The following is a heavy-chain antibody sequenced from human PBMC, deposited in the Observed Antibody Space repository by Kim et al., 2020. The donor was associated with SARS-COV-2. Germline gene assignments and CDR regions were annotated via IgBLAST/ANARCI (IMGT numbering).Heavy chain of an antibody. D-gene: IGHD1-20*01. V-gene: IGHV3-15*01. CDR3: TTDGPSITGTTGAHDAFDI. Sequence: RFTISRDDSKNTLYLQMNSLKTEDTAVYYCTTDGPSITGTTGAHDAFDIWGQGTMVTVSS. J-gene: IGHJ3*02.